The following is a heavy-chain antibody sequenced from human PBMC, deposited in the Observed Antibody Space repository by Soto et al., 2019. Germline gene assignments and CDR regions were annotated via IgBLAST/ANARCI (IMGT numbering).Heavy chain of an antibody. D-gene: IGHD2-15*01. Sequence: PGGSLRLSCAASGFTFRSYAMSWVRQAPGKGLEWVSAISGSGGSTYCADSVKGRFTISGDNSKNTLYLQMNSLRAEDTAVYYCAKEWGGDYVVVVAARTWFDPWGQGTLVTVSS. CDR1: GFTFRSYA. CDR2: ISGSGGST. V-gene: IGHV3-23*01. CDR3: AKEWGGDYVVVVAARTWFDP. J-gene: IGHJ5*02.